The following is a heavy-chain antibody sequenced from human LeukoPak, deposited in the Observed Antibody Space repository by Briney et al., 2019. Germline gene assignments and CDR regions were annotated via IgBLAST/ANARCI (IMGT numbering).Heavy chain of an antibody. D-gene: IGHD3-22*01. Sequence: GASVKVSCKASGYTFTGYYMHWVRQAPGQGPEWMGWINPNSGGTNYAQKFQGRVTMTRDTSISTAYMELSRLRSDDTAVYYCASAWYYDSLYYAFDIWGQGTMVTVSS. CDR2: INPNSGGT. J-gene: IGHJ3*02. V-gene: IGHV1-2*02. CDR3: ASAWYYDSLYYAFDI. CDR1: GYTFTGYY.